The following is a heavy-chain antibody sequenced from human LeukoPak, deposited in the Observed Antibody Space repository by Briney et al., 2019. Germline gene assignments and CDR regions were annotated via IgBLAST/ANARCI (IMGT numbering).Heavy chain of an antibody. V-gene: IGHV1-2*02. D-gene: IGHD1-26*01. CDR3: TRTFSGSYSEGDY. CDR2: INPNSGGT. J-gene: IGHJ4*02. CDR1: GYTFTCYY. Sequence: ASVKVSCMASGYTFTCYYMHWVRQAPGQGLEWMGWINPNSGGTNYAQIFQGRVTMTRDTSISTAYMELSRLASDDTAVYYCTRTFSGSYSEGDYWGQGTLVTVSS.